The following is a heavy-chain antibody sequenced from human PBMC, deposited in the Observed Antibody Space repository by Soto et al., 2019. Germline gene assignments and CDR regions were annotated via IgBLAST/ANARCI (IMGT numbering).Heavy chain of an antibody. Sequence: SETLSLTCTVSGGSISSSSYYWGWIRQPPGKGLEWIGSIYYSGSTYYNPSLKSRVTISVDTSKNQFSLKLSSVTAADTAVYYCARYDYGDYGLYYYGMDVWGQGTTVTVSS. J-gene: IGHJ6*02. CDR1: GGSISSSSYY. D-gene: IGHD4-17*01. V-gene: IGHV4-39*01. CDR2: IYYSGST. CDR3: ARYDYGDYGLYYYGMDV.